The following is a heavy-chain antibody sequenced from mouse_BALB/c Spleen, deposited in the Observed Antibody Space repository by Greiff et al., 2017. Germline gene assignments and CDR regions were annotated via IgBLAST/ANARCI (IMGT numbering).Heavy chain of an antibody. CDR1: GYTFTSYW. CDR3: ARARYFDV. Sequence: VQLQQSGPELVKPGASVKMSCKASGYTFTSYWMHWVKQRPGQGLEWIGYINPSTGYTEYNQKFKDKATLTADKSSSTAYMQLSSLTSEDSAVYYCARARYFDVWGAGTTVTVSS. V-gene: IGHV1S26*01. J-gene: IGHJ1*01. CDR2: INPSTGYT.